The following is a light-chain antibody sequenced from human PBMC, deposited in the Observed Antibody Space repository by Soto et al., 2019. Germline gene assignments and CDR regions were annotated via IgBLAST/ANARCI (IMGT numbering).Light chain of an antibody. V-gene: IGKV3-20*01. Sequence: EIVLTQSPDTLSLSPVERATLSCRASQSVTSNYLAWYQQKPGQAPKLLIYGASSRASDIPDRFSGSGSGTDVTFTISRLETEDSSVYYCQLYGGSPRTFGQGTKVEIK. CDR1: QSVTSNY. CDR3: QLYGGSPRT. CDR2: GAS. J-gene: IGKJ1*01.